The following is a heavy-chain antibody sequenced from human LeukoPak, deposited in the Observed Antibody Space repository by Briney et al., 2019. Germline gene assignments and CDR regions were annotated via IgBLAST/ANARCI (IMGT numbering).Heavy chain of an antibody. J-gene: IGHJ4*02. CDR2: VNPKTGRT. CDR1: GYTFNDYY. CDR3: ARGILQQQLVAN. D-gene: IGHD6-13*01. V-gene: IGHV1-2*02. Sequence: ASVKVSCKASGYTFNDYYIHWVRQAPGLGLEWMGWVNPKTGRTKYAQKLQARVTMTSDTSIVTAYMELSSLTSDDKATYYCARGILQQQLVANWGQGTLVTVSS.